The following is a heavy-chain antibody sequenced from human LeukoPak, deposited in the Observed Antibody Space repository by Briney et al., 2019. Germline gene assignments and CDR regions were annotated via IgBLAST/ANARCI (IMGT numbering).Heavy chain of an antibody. D-gene: IGHD3-10*01. CDR1: GGTFSSYA. CDR3: ASGRHLWYPFFDY. CDR2: IIPILGIA. J-gene: IGHJ4*02. V-gene: IGHV1-69*04. Sequence: SVKVSCKASGGTFSSYAISWVRQAPGQGLEWMGRIIPILGIANYAQKFQGRVTITADKSTSTAYMELSSLRSEDTAVYYCASGRHLWYPFFDYWGQGTLVTVSS.